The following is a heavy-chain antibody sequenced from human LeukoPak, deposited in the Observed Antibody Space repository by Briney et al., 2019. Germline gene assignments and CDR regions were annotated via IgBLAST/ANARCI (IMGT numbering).Heavy chain of an antibody. CDR2: ISSRSTTI. CDR3: ARVIEGLRLGEFSIKYYYYYMDV. Sequence: GRSLRLSCAASGFTFSSYAMDWVRQPPGKGLEWVSYISSRSTTINYADSVKGRFTISRDNTKNSVYLQMNSLRAEDTAVYYCARVIEGLRLGEFSIKYYYYYMDVWGKGTTVTISS. CDR1: GFTFSSYA. D-gene: IGHD3-16*01. J-gene: IGHJ6*03. V-gene: IGHV3-48*04.